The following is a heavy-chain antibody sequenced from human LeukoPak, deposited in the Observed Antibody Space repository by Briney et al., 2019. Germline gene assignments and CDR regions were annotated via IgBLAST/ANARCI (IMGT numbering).Heavy chain of an antibody. CDR2: IYYSGST. V-gene: IGHV4-61*08. CDR3: ARASHVLRFLEWLPNWFDP. Sequence: SQTLSLTCTVSGGSISSGGYYWSWIRQHPGKGLEWIGYIYYSGSTNYNPSLKSRVTISVDTSKNQFSLKLSSVTAADTAVYYCARASHVLRFLEWLPNWFDPWGQGTLVTVSS. D-gene: IGHD3-3*01. CDR1: GGSISSGGYY. J-gene: IGHJ5*02.